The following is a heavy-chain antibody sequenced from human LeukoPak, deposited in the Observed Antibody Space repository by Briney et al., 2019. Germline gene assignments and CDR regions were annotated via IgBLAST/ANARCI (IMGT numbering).Heavy chain of an antibody. CDR2: ISSSSSYI. D-gene: IGHD5-12*01. CDR3: ARDYPSGYRFDY. CDR1: GFTFSSYS. J-gene: IGHJ4*02. Sequence: GGSLRLSCAASGFTFSSYSMNWVRQAPGKGLEWVSSISSSSSYIYYADSVKGRFTISKDNANNSLYLQMTSLRAEDTAVYYCARDYPSGYRFDYWGQGTLVTVSS. V-gene: IGHV3-21*01.